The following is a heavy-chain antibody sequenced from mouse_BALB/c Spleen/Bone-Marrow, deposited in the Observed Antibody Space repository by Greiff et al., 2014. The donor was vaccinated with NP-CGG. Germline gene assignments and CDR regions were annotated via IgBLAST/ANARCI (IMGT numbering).Heavy chain of an antibody. CDR3: AFGNYDFDY. J-gene: IGHJ2*01. V-gene: IGHV1-80*01. CDR1: GYAFSSYW. D-gene: IGHD2-1*01. CDR2: IYPGDGDT. Sequence: VKLVESGAELVRPGSSVKISCKASGYAFSSYWMNWVKQRPGQGLEWIGQIYPGDGDTNYSGKFKGKATLTADESSSTAYTQLSSLTSEDSAVYFCAFGNYDFDYWGQGTTLTVSS.